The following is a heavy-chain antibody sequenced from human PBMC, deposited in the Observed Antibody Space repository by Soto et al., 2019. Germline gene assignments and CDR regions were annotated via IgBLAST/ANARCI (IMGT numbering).Heavy chain of an antibody. J-gene: IGHJ3*02. D-gene: IGHD2-8*02. Sequence: GGSLRLSCAASGFTFSSYAMSWVRQAPGKGLEWVSGISGSGGSTYYADSVKGRFTISRDNSKNTLYLQLNSLRAEDTAIYYCAKGVTGINSAFDIWGQGTMVTVSS. CDR2: ISGSGGST. CDR1: GFTFSSYA. CDR3: AKGVTGINSAFDI. V-gene: IGHV3-23*01.